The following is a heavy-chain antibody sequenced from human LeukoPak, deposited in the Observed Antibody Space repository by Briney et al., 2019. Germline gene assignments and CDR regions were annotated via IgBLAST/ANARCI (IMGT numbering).Heavy chain of an antibody. Sequence: SETLSLTCTVSGGSISSDYWSWIRQPPGKGLEWIGYIYYSGSTKYNPSLKSRVTISVDTSKNQFSLKLSSVTAADTAVYYCARDRKVTATQYYFDYWGQGTLVTVSS. D-gene: IGHD2-21*02. V-gene: IGHV4-59*01. CDR2: IYYSGST. CDR3: ARDRKVTATQYYFDY. CDR1: GGSISSDY. J-gene: IGHJ4*02.